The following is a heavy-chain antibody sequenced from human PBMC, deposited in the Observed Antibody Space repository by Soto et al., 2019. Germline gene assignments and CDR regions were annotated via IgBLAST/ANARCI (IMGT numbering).Heavy chain of an antibody. J-gene: IGHJ4*02. V-gene: IGHV3-15*07. CDR2: IKSKTDGGTP. CDR3: ARGFSHSGSYYFFY. Sequence: GGSLRLSCAASGFTFSNAWINWVRQAPGKGLEWVGRIKSKTDGGTPDYADSVKGRFTISRDNSKNTLYLQMNSLRAEDTAVYYCARGFSHSGSYYFFYWGQGTLVTVSS. D-gene: IGHD1-26*01. CDR1: GFTFSNAW.